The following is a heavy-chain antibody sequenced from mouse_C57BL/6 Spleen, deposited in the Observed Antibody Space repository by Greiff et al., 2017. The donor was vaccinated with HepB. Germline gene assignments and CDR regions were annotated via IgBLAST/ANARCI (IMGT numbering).Heavy chain of an antibody. CDR3: TRDRDYGVFAY. Sequence: DVMLVESGEGLVKPGGSLKLSCAASGFTFSSYAMSWVRQTPEKRLEWVAYISSGGDYIYYADTVKGRFTISRDNARNTLYLQMSSLKSEDTAMYYCTRDRDYGVFAYWGQGTLVTVSA. V-gene: IGHV5-9-1*02. CDR1: GFTFSSYA. D-gene: IGHD1-2*01. J-gene: IGHJ3*01. CDR2: ISSGGDYI.